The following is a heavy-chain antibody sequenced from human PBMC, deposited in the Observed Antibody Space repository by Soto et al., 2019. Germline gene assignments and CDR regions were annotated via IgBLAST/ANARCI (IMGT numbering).Heavy chain of an antibody. J-gene: IGHJ4*02. V-gene: IGHV1-69*01. CDR2: IIPIFGTA. Sequence: QVQLVQSGAEVKKPGSSVKVSCKASGGTFSSYAISWVRQAPGQGLEWMGGIIPIFGTANYAQKFQDRVTITADESTSTAYMELSSLRSEDTAVYYCARTRYYGSGSYYNPFDYWGQGTLVTVSS. CDR1: GGTFSSYA. CDR3: ARTRYYGSGSYYNPFDY. D-gene: IGHD3-10*01.